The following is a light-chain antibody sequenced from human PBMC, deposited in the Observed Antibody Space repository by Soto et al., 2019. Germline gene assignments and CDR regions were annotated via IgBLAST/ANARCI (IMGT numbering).Light chain of an antibody. CDR2: GAS. CDR3: QQYNNWPPYT. Sequence: EIVMTQSPATLSVSPGERATLSCRASQSVSSNLAWYQQKPGQAPRLLIYGASTRATGIPARFSGSGSGTEFTLTISSLQXXXXXXXYCQQYNNWPPYTFGQGTKLXXK. J-gene: IGKJ2*01. CDR1: QSVSSN. V-gene: IGKV3-15*01.